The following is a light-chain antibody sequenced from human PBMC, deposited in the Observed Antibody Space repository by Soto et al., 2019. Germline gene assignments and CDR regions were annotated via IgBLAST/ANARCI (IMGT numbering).Light chain of an antibody. CDR3: QQYESYPMT. J-gene: IGKJ4*01. CDR1: QSINSW. Sequence: DSQMTQYPSTLSASVGDRVTITCRASQSINSWLAWYQQKPGKAPKLLISKASTLQSGVPPRFSGSGSGTEFTPTISSLQPDDFATYYCQQYESYPMTFGGGTKVEIK. CDR2: KAS. V-gene: IGKV1-5*03.